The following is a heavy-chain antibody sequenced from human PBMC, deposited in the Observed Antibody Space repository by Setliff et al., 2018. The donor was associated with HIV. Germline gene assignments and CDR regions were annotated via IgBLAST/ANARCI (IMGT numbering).Heavy chain of an antibody. V-gene: IGHV5-51*03. CDR2: ISPSDSDT. J-gene: IGHJ4*02. Sequence: GESLKISCTGSGYSFTKYWIAWVRQTPGKGLEWMGIISPSDSDTRHSPSFQGQVTMSADKSVSTAYLQWSSLRAADTAVYYCARADCGGDCYLPYYFDHWGQGTLVTVSS. D-gene: IGHD2-21*02. CDR1: GYSFTKYW. CDR3: ARADCGGDCYLPYYFDH.